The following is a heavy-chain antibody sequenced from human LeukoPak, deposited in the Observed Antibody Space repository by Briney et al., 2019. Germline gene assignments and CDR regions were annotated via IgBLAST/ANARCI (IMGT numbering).Heavy chain of an antibody. CDR3: ATAGNYRFDY. D-gene: IGHD1-7*01. J-gene: IGHJ4*02. V-gene: IGHV3-74*01. CDR2: INSDGSTT. Sequence: GGSLRLSCAASGFTFRSSRIHWVRQVPGKGLVWVSRINSDGSTTNYADSVRGRFTISRDNAKNTLYLQMDSLRADDTAVYYCATAGNYRFDYWGQGTLVTVSS. CDR1: GFTFRSSR.